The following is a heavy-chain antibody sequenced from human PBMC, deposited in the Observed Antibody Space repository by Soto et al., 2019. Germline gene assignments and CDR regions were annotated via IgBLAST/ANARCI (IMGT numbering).Heavy chain of an antibody. Sequence: PGGSLRLSCAASGSTFSDYYMSWIRQAPGKGLEWVSYISTSTGYTNYADSVKGRFTISRDNAKNSLYLQMNSLRAEDTAVYYCARRPAAGNWFDLWGQGTQVTVSS. J-gene: IGHJ5*02. CDR3: ARRPAAGNWFDL. V-gene: IGHV3-11*06. CDR1: GSTFSDYY. CDR2: ISTSTGYT. D-gene: IGHD2-2*01.